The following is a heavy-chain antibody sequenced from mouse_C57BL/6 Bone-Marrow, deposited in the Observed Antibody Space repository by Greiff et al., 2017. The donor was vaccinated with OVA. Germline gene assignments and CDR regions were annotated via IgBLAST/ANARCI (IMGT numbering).Heavy chain of an antibody. CDR1: GFTFSSYG. V-gene: IGHV5-6*01. J-gene: IGHJ4*01. D-gene: IGHD6-5*01. Sequence: EVQLVESGGDLVKPGGSLKLSCAASGFTFSSYGMSWVRQTPDKRLEWVATISSGGSYTYYPDSVKGRFTISRDNAKNTLYLQMSRLKSEDTAVKYCACRPIDYAMDYWGQGTSVTVSS. CDR2: ISSGGSYT. CDR3: ACRPIDYAMDY.